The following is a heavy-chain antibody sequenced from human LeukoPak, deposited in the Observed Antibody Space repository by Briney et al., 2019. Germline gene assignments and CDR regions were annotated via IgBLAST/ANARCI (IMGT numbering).Heavy chain of an antibody. D-gene: IGHD6-13*01. Sequence: GGSLRLSCAASGFTFTTYGMHWVRQAPGKGLDWVAFIRYDGNNKAYADSVKGRFTISRDNAKNSLYLQMNSLRAEDTAVYYCARGRIAAAGRVTPLFYWGQGTLVTVSS. V-gene: IGHV3-30*02. CDR3: ARGRIAAAGRVTPLFY. CDR2: IRYDGNNK. CDR1: GFTFTTYG. J-gene: IGHJ4*02.